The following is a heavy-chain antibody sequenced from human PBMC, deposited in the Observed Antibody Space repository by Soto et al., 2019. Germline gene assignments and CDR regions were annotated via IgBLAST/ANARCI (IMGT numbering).Heavy chain of an antibody. CDR2: IYYSGST. D-gene: IGHD3-22*01. CDR3: ARDSYDSSGSSGYSFDY. CDR1: GGSISSGDYY. J-gene: IGHJ4*02. V-gene: IGHV4-30-4*01. Sequence: QVQLQESGPGLVKPSQTLSLTCTVSGGSISSGDYYWNWIRQPPGKGLEWIGYIYYSGSTYYNPSLKXRLTXSXHTSKNQCSLKLSSVTAADTAVYYCARDSYDSSGSSGYSFDYWGQGTLVTVSS.